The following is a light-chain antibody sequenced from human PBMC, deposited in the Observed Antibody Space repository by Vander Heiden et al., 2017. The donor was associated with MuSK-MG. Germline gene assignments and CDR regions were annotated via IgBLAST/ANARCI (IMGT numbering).Light chain of an antibody. Sequence: QAGLTQPPSVSKDLRQSAAITCTGSSNNVGSRGAVWLQKHEGHRKKRLVVSKNDRPSGISERLSSYRAGDTASRLIRALQTDDEADDYWADWDERLRAVLVGGGTRVPVL. CDR3: ADWDERLRAVL. CDR2: SKN. V-gene: IGLV10-54*01. J-gene: IGLJ2*01. CDR1: SNNVGSRG.